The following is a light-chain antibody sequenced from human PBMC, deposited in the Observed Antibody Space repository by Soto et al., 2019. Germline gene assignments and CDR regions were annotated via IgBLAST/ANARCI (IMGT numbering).Light chain of an antibody. CDR3: CSYAGTYTWV. CDR2: DVN. J-gene: IGLJ3*02. CDR1: SSDVGTYNY. Sequence: QSALTQPRSVSGSPRQSVTMSCAGTSSDVGTYNYVSWYQQHPGKAPKLIIYDVNKRPSGVTDRFSGSRSGNTASLSISGLQAEDEADYYCCSYAGTYTWVFGGGTKLTVL. V-gene: IGLV2-11*01.